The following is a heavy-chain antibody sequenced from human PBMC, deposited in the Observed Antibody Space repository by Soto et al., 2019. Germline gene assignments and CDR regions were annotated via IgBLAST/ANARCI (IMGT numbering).Heavy chain of an antibody. V-gene: IGHV1-3*01. Sequence: ASVKVSCKTSGYSFSCYAMHCVRPAPGQGLEWMGWMNAGNGNTNYSQKFQGRVTITRDKSASTVYMELSSLRSEDTAVYYCARKGSNLWLPDYWGQGTLVTVSS. D-gene: IGHD5-18*01. CDR3: ARKGSNLWLPDY. CDR2: MNAGNGNT. J-gene: IGHJ4*02. CDR1: GYSFSCYA.